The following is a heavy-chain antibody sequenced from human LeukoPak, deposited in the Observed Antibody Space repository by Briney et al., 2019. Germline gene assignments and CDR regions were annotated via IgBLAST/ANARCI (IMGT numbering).Heavy chain of an antibody. CDR1: GFTFSSYA. CDR3: ASSSWDD. J-gene: IGHJ4*02. Sequence: HPGGSLRLSCAASGFTFSSYAMSWVRQAPGTGLEWVSVIYSDGNTYYADSVKGRFTISRDNSKNTVYLQMNSLRAEDTAVYYCASSSWDDWGQGTLVTVSS. D-gene: IGHD6-13*01. V-gene: IGHV3-66*01. CDR2: IYSDGNT.